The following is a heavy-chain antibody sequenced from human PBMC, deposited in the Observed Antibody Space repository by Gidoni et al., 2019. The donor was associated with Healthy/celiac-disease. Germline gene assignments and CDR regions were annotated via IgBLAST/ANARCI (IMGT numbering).Heavy chain of an antibody. D-gene: IGHD6-19*01. CDR2: ISGSGGST. V-gene: IGHV3-23*01. J-gene: IGHJ4*02. Sequence: EVQLLESGGGLVQPGGSLRLYCAASGFTFSRYAMSWVRQAPGKGLGWVSAISGSGGSTYYADSVKGRFTISRDNSKNTLYLQMNSLRAEDTAVYYCAKPGYSSGWYPVYYFDYWGQGTLVTVSS. CDR1: GFTFSRYA. CDR3: AKPGYSSGWYPVYYFDY.